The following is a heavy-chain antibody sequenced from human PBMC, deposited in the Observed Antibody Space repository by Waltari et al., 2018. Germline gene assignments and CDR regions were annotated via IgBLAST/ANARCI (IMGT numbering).Heavy chain of an antibody. CDR3: ARDFTSWGFDY. V-gene: IGHV3-21*01. CDR2: NSSSRNYI. Sequence: EVQLVESGGGLVKPGGSLRLSCAASGFTFSRYSMNWVRQAPGKGLEWVPSNSSSRNYIYYADSVKGRFTSFRDNAKHLLFLQMNSLRAEDTAVYYCARDFTSWGFDYWGQGTLVTVSS. CDR1: GFTFSRYS. J-gene: IGHJ4*02. D-gene: IGHD2-2*01.